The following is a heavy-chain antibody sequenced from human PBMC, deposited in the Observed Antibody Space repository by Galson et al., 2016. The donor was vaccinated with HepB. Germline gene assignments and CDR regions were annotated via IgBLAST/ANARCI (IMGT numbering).Heavy chain of an antibody. CDR2: IIPAFGTV. V-gene: IGHV1-69*13. D-gene: IGHD3-10*01. J-gene: IGHJ6*02. CDR1: GRSFSSYA. CDR3: AKGRTISGGNGNYYYYGMDV. Sequence: SVKVSCKASGRSFSSYAINWVRQAPGQGLEWMGAIIPAFGTVNYAERFQGRVTITADESTSTAYMELSSLTSEDRALYYCAKGRTISGGNGNYYYYGMDVWGHGTLVTVSS.